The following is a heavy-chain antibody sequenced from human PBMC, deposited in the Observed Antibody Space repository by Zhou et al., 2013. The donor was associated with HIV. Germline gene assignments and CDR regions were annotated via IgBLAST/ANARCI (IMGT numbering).Heavy chain of an antibody. D-gene: IGHD2-8*01. CDR2: INCNNGAT. V-gene: IGHV1-2*02. Sequence: QVQLVQSGAEVKKPGASVKVSCKASGYTFTDYYMHWVRQAPGQGLEWMAWINCNNGATNYAQKFQGRVTVTRDTSASTAYMELIGLTSDDTAVYTCARDHNGPHDYWGQGTLVTVSS. CDR1: GYTFTDYY. J-gene: IGHJ4*02. CDR3: ARDHNGPHDY.